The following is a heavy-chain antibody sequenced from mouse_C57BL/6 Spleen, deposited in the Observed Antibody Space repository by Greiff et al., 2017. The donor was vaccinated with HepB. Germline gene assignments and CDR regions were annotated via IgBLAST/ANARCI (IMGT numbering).Heavy chain of an antibody. D-gene: IGHD2-10*02. CDR3: ARSYGGYYYAMDY. J-gene: IGHJ4*01. V-gene: IGHV1-61*01. CDR2: IYPSDSET. Sequence: VQLQQPGAELVRPGSSVKLSCKASGYTFTSYWMDWVKQRPGQGLEWIGNIYPSDSETHYNQKFKDKATLTVDKSSSTAYMQLSSLTSEDSAVYYCARSYGGYYYAMDYWGQGTSVTVSS. CDR1: GYTFTSYW.